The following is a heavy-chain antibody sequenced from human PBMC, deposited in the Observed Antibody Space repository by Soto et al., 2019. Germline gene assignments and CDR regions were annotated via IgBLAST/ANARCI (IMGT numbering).Heavy chain of an antibody. Sequence: SLRLSCAASGFTFSDYYMSWIRQAPGKGLEWVSYISSSGSTIYYADSVKGRFTISRDNAKNSLYLQMNSLRAEDTAVYYCARELGLGGVIVIDLFDYWGQGTLVTVSS. D-gene: IGHD3-16*02. CDR1: GFTFSDYY. J-gene: IGHJ4*02. CDR3: ARELGLGGVIVIDLFDY. CDR2: ISSSGSTI. V-gene: IGHV3-11*01.